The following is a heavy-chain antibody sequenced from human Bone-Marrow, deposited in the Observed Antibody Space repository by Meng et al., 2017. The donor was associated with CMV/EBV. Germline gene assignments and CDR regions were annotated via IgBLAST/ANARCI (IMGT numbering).Heavy chain of an antibody. CDR1: GYTFTRHY. CDR2: INPSGGST. D-gene: IGHD6-13*01. V-gene: IGHV1-46*01. J-gene: IGHJ5*02. CDR3: ASGVAAAGGWFDP. Sequence: KASGYTFTRHYMHWVRQAPGQGLEWMGIINPSGGSTTYAQKFQGRVTMTRDTSTSTAYMELSSLRSEDTAVYYCASGVAAAGGWFDPWGQGTLVTVSS.